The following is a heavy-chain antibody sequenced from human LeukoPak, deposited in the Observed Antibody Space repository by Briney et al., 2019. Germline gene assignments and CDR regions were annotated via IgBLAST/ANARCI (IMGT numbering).Heavy chain of an antibody. Sequence: SETLSLTCSVYGGSFSGYYWSWIRQPPGKGLEWIGEINHSGSTNYNPSLKSRVTISVDTSKNQFSLKLSSVTAADTAVYYCARSLYYDRKFDYWGQGTLVTVSS. J-gene: IGHJ4*02. CDR3: ARSLYYDRKFDY. CDR2: INHSGST. D-gene: IGHD3-22*01. V-gene: IGHV4-34*01. CDR1: GGSFSGYY.